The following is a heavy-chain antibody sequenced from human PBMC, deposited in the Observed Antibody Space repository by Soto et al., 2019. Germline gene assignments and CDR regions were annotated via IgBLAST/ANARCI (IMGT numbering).Heavy chain of an antibody. CDR1: GFTIRNSW. J-gene: IGHJ4*02. D-gene: IGHD2-21*02. Sequence: PGGSMRLSCAAAGFTIRNSWMYWVRQAPGKGLEWVANINRDGSHKYYVDSVKGRFTISRDNAENSVFLQMNSLRAEDTAIYYCATKGDALNYWGQGTLVTVSS. CDR3: ATKGDALNY. V-gene: IGHV3-7*01. CDR2: INRDGSHK.